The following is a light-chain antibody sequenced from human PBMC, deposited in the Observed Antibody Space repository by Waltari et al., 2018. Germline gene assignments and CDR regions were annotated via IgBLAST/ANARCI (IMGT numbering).Light chain of an antibody. CDR3: QHGYGTPYS. J-gene: IGKJ2*03. V-gene: IGKV1-39*01. CDR1: ENVNNY. CDR2: KAS. Sequence: DIQMTQSPSSLSASVGDRVTITCRASENVNNYLNWYQQKPGKDPKLLIYKASTLQGGVPSRFSGSGAGTDYTFTISSLQSEDVATYYCQHGYGTPYSFGQGTKVEIK.